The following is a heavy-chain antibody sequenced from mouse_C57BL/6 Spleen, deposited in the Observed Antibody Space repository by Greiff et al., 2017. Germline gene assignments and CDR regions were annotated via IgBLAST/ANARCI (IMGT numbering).Heavy chain of an antibody. Sequence: QVQLQQPGAELVRPGPSVKLSCKASGYTFTSYWMHWVKQRPGQGLEWIGVIDPSDIYTNYNQKFKGKATLTVDTSSSSAYMQLRRLTSAYSAVYYCARGEIDYDYEAWFAYWGQGTLVTVSA. CDR1: GYTFTSYW. J-gene: IGHJ3*01. V-gene: IGHV1-59*01. CDR3: ARGEIDYDYEAWFAY. D-gene: IGHD2-4*01. CDR2: IDPSDIYT.